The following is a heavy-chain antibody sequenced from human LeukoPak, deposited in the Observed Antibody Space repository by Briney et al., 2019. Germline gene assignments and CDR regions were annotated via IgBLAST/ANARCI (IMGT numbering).Heavy chain of an antibody. CDR3: AKGGWNYGWFDP. CDR2: IYCSGST. CDR1: GGSISSGDYY. J-gene: IGHJ5*02. V-gene: IGHV4-30-4*08. Sequence: SQTLSLTCTVSGGSISSGDYYWSWIRQPPGKGLEWIGYIYCSGSTYYNPSLKSRVTVSLDTSKNQFSLKLSSVTAADTAVYYCAKGGWNYGWFDPWGQGTLVTVSS. D-gene: IGHD1-7*01.